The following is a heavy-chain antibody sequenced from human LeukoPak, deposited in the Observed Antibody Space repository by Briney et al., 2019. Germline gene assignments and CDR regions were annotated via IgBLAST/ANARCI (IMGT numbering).Heavy chain of an antibody. D-gene: IGHD4-17*01. Sequence: GGSLRLSCAASGFTLTTYAMTWVRQAPGKGLEWVSGITASGPTTYYADSVKGRFTFSRDNSKNTLYLQMNSLRAEDTAVYYCAKDADDYVSYFDYWGQGTLVTVSS. J-gene: IGHJ4*02. CDR2: ITASGPTT. V-gene: IGHV3-23*01. CDR3: AKDADDYVSYFDY. CDR1: GFTLTTYA.